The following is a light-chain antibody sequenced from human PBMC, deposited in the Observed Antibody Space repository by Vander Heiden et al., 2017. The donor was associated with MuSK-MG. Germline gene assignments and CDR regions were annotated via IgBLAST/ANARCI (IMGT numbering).Light chain of an antibody. Sequence: DIQMTQSPSSLSASVGDRVTITCRASQDISNYLAWFQQKPGKAPKSLIYAASILQSGVPSKFSGSGSGTDFTLTIISLQPEDFTTYYCQQDKSYPLTFGGGTMVDFK. V-gene: IGKV1-16*02. CDR1: QDISNY. CDR2: AAS. CDR3: QQDKSYPLT. J-gene: IGKJ4*01.